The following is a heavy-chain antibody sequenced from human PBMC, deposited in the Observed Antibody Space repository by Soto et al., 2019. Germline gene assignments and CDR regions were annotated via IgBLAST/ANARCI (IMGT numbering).Heavy chain of an antibody. V-gene: IGHV3-30*18. CDR2: ISYDGSNK. CDR3: AKDLIIGCSSTSCSHGDS. CDR1: GFTFSSYG. J-gene: IGHJ4*02. D-gene: IGHD2-2*01. Sequence: LRLSCAASGFTFSSYGMHWVRQAPGKGLEWVAVISYDGSNKYYADSVKGRFTISRDNSKNTLYLQMNSLRAEDTAVYYCAKDLIIGCSSTSCSHGDSWGQGTLVTVSS.